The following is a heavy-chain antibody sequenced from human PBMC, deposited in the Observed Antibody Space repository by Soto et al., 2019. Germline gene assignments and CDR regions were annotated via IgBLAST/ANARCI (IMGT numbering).Heavy chain of an antibody. CDR1: GLTFSSYW. V-gene: IGHV3-74*01. CDR2: INSDGSST. CDR3: AIGVEVGARYYYYMDV. J-gene: IGHJ6*03. Sequence: EVQLVESGGGLVQPGGSLRLSCAASGLTFSSYWMHWVRQAPGKGLVWVSRINSDGSSTSYADSVKGRFTISRDNAKNTLYLQMNSLRAEDTAVYYCAIGVEVGARYYYYMDVWGKVTTVTVYS. D-gene: IGHD1-26*01.